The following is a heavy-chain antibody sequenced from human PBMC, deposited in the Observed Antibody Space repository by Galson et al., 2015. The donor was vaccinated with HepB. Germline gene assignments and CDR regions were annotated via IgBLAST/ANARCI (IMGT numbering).Heavy chain of an antibody. CDR2: FDPEDGET. D-gene: IGHD6-19*01. Sequence: SVKVSCKVSGYTLTELSMHWVRQAPGKGLEWMGGFDPEDGETIYAQKFQGRVTMTEDTSTDTAYMELSSLRSEDTAVYYCATDLGSGWYDVNYWGQGTLVTVSS. CDR1: GYTLTELS. CDR3: ATDLGSGWYDVNY. J-gene: IGHJ4*02. V-gene: IGHV1-24*01.